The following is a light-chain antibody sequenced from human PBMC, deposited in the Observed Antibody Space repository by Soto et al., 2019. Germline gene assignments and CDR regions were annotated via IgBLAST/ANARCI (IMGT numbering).Light chain of an antibody. J-gene: IGKJ1*01. CDR3: QQYSDWPPT. CDR2: GAS. V-gene: IGKV3-15*01. Sequence: EIVMTQSPATLSVSPGERATLSCRASQSVSSNLAWYQQKPGQAPRLLIYGASTRATGIPARFSGSGSGTEFSLTMSSLQSEDFAVYYCQQYSDWPPTFGQGTKVDIK. CDR1: QSVSSN.